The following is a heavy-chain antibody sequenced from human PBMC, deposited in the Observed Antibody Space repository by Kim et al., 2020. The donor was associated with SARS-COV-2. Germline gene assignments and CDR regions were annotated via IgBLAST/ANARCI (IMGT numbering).Heavy chain of an antibody. J-gene: IGHJ6*02. Sequence: ASVKVSCKASGYTFTSYYMHWVRQAPGQGLEWMGIINPSGGSTSYAQKFQGRVTMTRDTSTSTVYMELSSLRSEDTAVYYCARVPSPNSYYYGMDVWGQGTTVTVSS. CDR3: ARVPSPNSYYYGMDV. CDR1: GYTFTSYY. CDR2: INPSGGST. V-gene: IGHV1-46*01.